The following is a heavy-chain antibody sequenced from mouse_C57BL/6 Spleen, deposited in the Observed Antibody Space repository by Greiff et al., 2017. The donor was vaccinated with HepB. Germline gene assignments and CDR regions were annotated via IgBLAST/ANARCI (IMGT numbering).Heavy chain of an antibody. CDR1: GYTFTSYW. CDR2: IDPSDSYT. CDR3: ARRGAAQATRYFDY. J-gene: IGHJ2*01. D-gene: IGHD3-2*02. V-gene: IGHV1-50*01. Sequence: VQLQQPGAELVKPGASVKLSCKASGYTFTSYWMQWVKQRPGQGLEWIGEIDPSDSYTNYNQKFKGKATLTVDTSSSTAYMQLSSLTSEDSAVYYCARRGAAQATRYFDYWGQGTTLTVSS.